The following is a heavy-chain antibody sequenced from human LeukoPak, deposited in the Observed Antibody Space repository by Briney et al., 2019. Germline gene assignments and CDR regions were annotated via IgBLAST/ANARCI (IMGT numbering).Heavy chain of an antibody. CDR3: ARDYDDCSGGSCYTGYAFDI. CDR2: IYSGGST. V-gene: IGHV3-53*05. CDR1: GFTVSSND. D-gene: IGHD2-15*01. J-gene: IGHJ3*02. Sequence: PGGSLRLSCAASGFTVSSNDMSWVRQAPGKGLECISVIYSGGSTDYADSVKGRFTISRDNSKNTLYLQMNSLRAEDTAVYYCARDYDDCSGGSCYTGYAFDIWGQGTMVTVSS.